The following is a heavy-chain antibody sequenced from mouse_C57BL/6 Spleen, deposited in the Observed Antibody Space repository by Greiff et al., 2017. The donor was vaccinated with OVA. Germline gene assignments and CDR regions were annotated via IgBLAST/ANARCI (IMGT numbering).Heavy chain of an antibody. CDR1: GYTFTSYW. Sequence: VQLQQPGAELVKPGASVKLSCKASGYTFTSYWMHWVKQRPGQGLEWIGKIYPNSGSTNYNEKFKSKATLTVDKSSSTAYMQLSSLTSEDSAVYYYASQLRLPHYYAMDYWGQGTSVTVSS. CDR3: ASQLRLPHYYAMDY. J-gene: IGHJ4*01. V-gene: IGHV1-64*01. CDR2: IYPNSGST. D-gene: IGHD3-2*02.